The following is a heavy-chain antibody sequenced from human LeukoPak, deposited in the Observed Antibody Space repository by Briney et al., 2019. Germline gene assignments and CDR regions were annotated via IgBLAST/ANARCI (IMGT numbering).Heavy chain of an antibody. Sequence: GGSLRLSCEASGFTFTDYYMSWIRQAPGKGLEWIAYIHSRGRTTYYADSVKGRFIISRDNAKNSVFLQMNSLRAEDTAVYYCARSMVRGVLTRWGKGTTVTISS. J-gene: IGHJ6*04. V-gene: IGHV3-11*04. CDR2: IHSRGRTT. CDR3: ARSMVRGVLTR. CDR1: GFTFTDYY. D-gene: IGHD3-10*01.